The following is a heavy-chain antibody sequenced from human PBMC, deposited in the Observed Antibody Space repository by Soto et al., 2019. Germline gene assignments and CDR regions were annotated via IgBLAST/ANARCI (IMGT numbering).Heavy chain of an antibody. V-gene: IGHV3-30*18. CDR1: GFTFSSYA. D-gene: IGHD5-18*01. Sequence: GGSLRLSCAASGFTFSSYAMSWVRQAPGKGLEWVAVISYDGSNKYYADSVKGRFTISRDNSKNTLYLQMNSLRAEDTAVYYCAKDKNSYGDYGMDVWGQGTTVTVSS. CDR2: ISYDGSNK. J-gene: IGHJ6*02. CDR3: AKDKNSYGDYGMDV.